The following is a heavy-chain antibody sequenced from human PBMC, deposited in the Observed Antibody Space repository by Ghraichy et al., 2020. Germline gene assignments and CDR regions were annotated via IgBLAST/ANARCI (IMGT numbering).Heavy chain of an antibody. CDR3: ARDRIEGLELRYMDV. D-gene: IGHD1-7*01. J-gene: IGHJ6*03. V-gene: IGHV3-53*01. CDR2: IYSGGST. CDR1: GFTVSSNY. Sequence: GGSLRLSCAASGFTVSSNYMSWVRQAPGKGLEWVSVIYSGGSTYYADSVKGRFTISRDNSKNTLYLQMNSLRAEDTAVYYCARDRIEGLELRYMDVWGKGTTVTVSS.